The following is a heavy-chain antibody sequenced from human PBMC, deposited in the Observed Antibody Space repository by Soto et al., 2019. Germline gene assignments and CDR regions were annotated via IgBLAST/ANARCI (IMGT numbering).Heavy chain of an antibody. J-gene: IGHJ5*02. CDR2: IYYSGST. CDR3: ARPNRYSSCWSWFDP. V-gene: IGHV4-39*01. D-gene: IGHD6-19*01. CDR1: GGSISSSSYY. Sequence: KPSETLSLTCTVSGGSISSSSYYWGWIRQPPGKGLEWIGSIYYSGSTYYNPSLKSRVTISVDTSKNQFSLKLSSVTAADTAVYYCARPNRYSSCWSWFDPCGQGTLVTVYS.